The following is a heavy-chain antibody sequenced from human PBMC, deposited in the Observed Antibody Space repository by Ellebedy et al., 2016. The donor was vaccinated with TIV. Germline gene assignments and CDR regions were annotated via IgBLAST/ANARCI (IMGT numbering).Heavy chain of an antibody. CDR1: GFPVSSNY. CDR2: IYSGGST. Sequence: GGSLRLXCAASGFPVSSNYMSWVRQAPGKGLEWVSVIYSGGSTFYADSVKGRFTISRDNSKNTLYLQMNSLRAEDTAVYYCATRDYDLWSGVSYYYYMDVWGKGTTVTVSS. D-gene: IGHD3-3*01. CDR3: ATRDYDLWSGVSYYYYMDV. V-gene: IGHV3-53*01. J-gene: IGHJ6*03.